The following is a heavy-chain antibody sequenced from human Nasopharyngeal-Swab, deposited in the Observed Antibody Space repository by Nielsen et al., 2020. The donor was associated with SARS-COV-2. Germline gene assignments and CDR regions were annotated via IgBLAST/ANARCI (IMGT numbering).Heavy chain of an antibody. Sequence: SETLSLTCAVSGYSISSGYYWGWIRQPPGKGLEWIGSIYHSGSTYYNPSLKSRVTIPVDTSKNQFSLKLSSVTAADTAVYYCARPSGGYCSSTSCYNYDYWGQGTLVTVSS. J-gene: IGHJ4*02. CDR1: GYSISSGYY. V-gene: IGHV4-38-2*01. CDR2: IYHSGST. D-gene: IGHD2-2*02. CDR3: ARPSGGYCSSTSCYNYDY.